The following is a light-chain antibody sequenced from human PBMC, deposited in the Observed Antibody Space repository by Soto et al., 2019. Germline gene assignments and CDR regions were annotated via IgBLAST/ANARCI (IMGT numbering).Light chain of an antibody. Sequence: IVLTQSPATLSLWPGETAILSCRASQTVSSYLSWYHHKPGQAPRLLIYDASKKAPGIPARFSGSGSGTDFTLTISSLEPEDFAVYYCQQRSTSITVGQGTRLEIE. J-gene: IGKJ5*01. CDR1: QTVSSY. V-gene: IGKV3-11*01. CDR3: QQRSTSIT. CDR2: DAS.